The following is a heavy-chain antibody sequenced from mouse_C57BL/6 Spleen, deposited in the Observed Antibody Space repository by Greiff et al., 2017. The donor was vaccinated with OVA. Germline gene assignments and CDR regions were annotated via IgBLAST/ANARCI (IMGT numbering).Heavy chain of an antibody. CDR1: GYTFTSYW. CDR2: IDPNSGGT. Sequence: VQLQQPGAELVKPGASVKLSCKASGYTFTSYWMHWVKQRPGRGLEWIGRIDPNSGGTKYNEKFKSKATLTVDKPSSTAYMQLRSLTSEDSAVYYCARSVYYYGSSYLYAMDYWGQGTSVTVSS. D-gene: IGHD1-1*01. J-gene: IGHJ4*01. V-gene: IGHV1-72*01. CDR3: ARSVYYYGSSYLYAMDY.